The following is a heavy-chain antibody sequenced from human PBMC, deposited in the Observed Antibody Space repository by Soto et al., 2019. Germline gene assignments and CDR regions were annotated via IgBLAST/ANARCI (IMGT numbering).Heavy chain of an antibody. J-gene: IGHJ6*02. CDR3: ARDDGTIFGVVIPDYYYYGMDV. Sequence: SVKVSCKASGGTFSSYAISWVRQAPGQGLEWMGGIIPIFGTANYAQKFQGRVTITADESTSTAYMELSSLRSEDTAVYYCARDDGTIFGVVIPDYYYYGMDVWGQGTTVTVSS. CDR2: IIPIFGTA. CDR1: GGTFSSYA. V-gene: IGHV1-69*13. D-gene: IGHD3-3*01.